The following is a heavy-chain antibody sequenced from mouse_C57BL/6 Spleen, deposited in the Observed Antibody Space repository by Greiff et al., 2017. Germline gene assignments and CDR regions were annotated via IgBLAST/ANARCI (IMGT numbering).Heavy chain of an antibody. CDR3: ARSNDYPYYAMDY. D-gene: IGHD2-4*01. J-gene: IGHJ4*01. Sequence: EVQLVESGGGLAKPGGSLKLSCAASGFTFSDYGMHWVRQAPEKGLEWVAYISSGSSTIYYADTVKGQFTISRDNATNTSSLQMTSLRSEDTAMYCCARSNDYPYYAMDYWGQGTSVTVSS. CDR1: GFTFSDYG. V-gene: IGHV5-17*01. CDR2: ISSGSSTI.